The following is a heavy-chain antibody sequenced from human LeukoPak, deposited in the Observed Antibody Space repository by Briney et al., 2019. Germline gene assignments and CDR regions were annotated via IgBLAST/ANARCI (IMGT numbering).Heavy chain of an antibody. CDR3: ARDLGVEWLRLRPIDY. J-gene: IGHJ4*02. D-gene: IGHD5-12*01. V-gene: IGHV3-21*01. CDR2: ISSSSSYI. CDR1: GFTFSSYS. Sequence: PGGSLRLSCAASGFTFSSYSMNWVRQAPGKGLEWVSSISSSSSYIYYADSVKGRFTISRDNAKNSLYLQMNSLRAEDTAVYYCARDLGVEWLRLRPIDYWGQGTLVTVSS.